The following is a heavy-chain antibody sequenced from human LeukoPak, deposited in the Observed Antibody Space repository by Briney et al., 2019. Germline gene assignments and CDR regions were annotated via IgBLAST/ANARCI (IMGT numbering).Heavy chain of an antibody. CDR2: IKQDGSEK. CDR1: GFTFSSYW. Sequence: GGSLRLSCAASGFTFSSYWMSWVRQAPGKGLEWVANIKQDGSEKYYVDSVKGRFTISRDNAKNSLYLQMNSLRAEDTAVYYCARDSRDCSGGSCYWIDIPYDYWGQGTLVTVSS. D-gene: IGHD2-15*01. J-gene: IGHJ4*02. CDR3: ARDSRDCSGGSCYWIDIPYDY. V-gene: IGHV3-7*01.